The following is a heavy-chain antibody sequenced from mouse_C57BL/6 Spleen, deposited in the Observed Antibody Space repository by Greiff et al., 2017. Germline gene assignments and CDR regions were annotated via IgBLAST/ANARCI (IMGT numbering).Heavy chain of an antibody. V-gene: IGHV5-16*01. CDR2: INYDGSST. J-gene: IGHJ2*01. CDR1: GFTFSAYF. CDR3: ARGTGTGYFDY. Sequence: EVKLMESEGGLVQPGSSMKLSCTASGFTFSAYFMAWVRQVPERGLEWVANINYDGSSTYYLDSLKSRFIISRDNAKNILYLLMSSLKSEDTATYYCARGTGTGYFDYWGQGATRTVSS. D-gene: IGHD4-1*01.